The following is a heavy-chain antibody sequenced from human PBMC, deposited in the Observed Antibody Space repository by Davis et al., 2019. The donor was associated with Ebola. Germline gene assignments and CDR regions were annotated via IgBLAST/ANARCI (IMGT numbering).Heavy chain of an antibody. CDR1: GGSISSSSYY. J-gene: IGHJ4*02. CDR2: IYYSGTT. D-gene: IGHD3-9*01. V-gene: IGHV4-39*01. CDR3: VRLPYDPLTGYYWGDYFDY. Sequence: MPSETLSLTCTVSGGSISSSSYYWGWIRQPPGKGLEWIGSIYYSGTTYYNPSLKSRVTMSVHTSKNQFSLLLSSVTAADTALYYCVRLPYDPLTGYYWGDYFDYWGQGTLITVSS.